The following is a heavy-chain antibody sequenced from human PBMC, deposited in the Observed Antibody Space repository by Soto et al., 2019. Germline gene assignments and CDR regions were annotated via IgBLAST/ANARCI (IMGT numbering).Heavy chain of an antibody. V-gene: IGHV1-69*13. CDR1: GGTFSSYA. D-gene: IGHD6-19*01. J-gene: IGHJ6*02. CDR2: IIPTFGTA. Sequence: SVKVSCKASGGTFSSYAISWVRQAPGQGLEWMGGIIPTFGTANYAQKFQGRVTITADESTSTAYMELSSLRSEGTAVYYCARGSVSSVNGMDVWGQGTTVTVSS. CDR3: ARGSVSSVNGMDV.